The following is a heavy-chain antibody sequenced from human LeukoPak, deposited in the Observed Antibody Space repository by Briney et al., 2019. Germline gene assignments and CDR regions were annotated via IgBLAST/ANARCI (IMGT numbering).Heavy chain of an antibody. J-gene: IGHJ4*02. CDR3: AREIEVYSSGWFLFY. CDR2: IIPIFGTA. Sequence: ASVKVSCKASRGTFSSYAISWVRQAPGQGLEWMGGIIPIFGTANYAQKFQGRVTITADESTSTAYMELSSLRSEDTAVYYCAREIEVYSSGWFLFYWGQGTLVTVSS. V-gene: IGHV1-69*01. D-gene: IGHD6-19*01. CDR1: RGTFSSYA.